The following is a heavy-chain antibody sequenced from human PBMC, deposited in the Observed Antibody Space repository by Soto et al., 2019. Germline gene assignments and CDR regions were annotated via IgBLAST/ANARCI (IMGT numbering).Heavy chain of an antibody. V-gene: IGHV3-23*01. J-gene: IGHJ4*02. CDR1: GITFRSRA. Sequence: EEQLLESGGDLVQPGGSLRLSCVASGITFRSRAMSWVHQAPGEGLEWVSTTTDTDGDRKYADSVRGRFTISRDNSKNTLYLQMSSLRAEDSAVYFCARGSRDSDPGSRIFDLWGRGTRVTVSS. D-gene: IGHD3-10*01. CDR2: TTDTDGDR. CDR3: ARGSRDSDPGSRIFDL.